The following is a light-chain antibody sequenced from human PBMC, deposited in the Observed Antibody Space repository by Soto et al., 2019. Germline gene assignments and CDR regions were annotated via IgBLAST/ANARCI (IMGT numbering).Light chain of an antibody. V-gene: IGKV3-15*01. CDR1: QSVSSS. CDR2: GAS. Sequence: EVVMTQSPATLSLSPGERATLSCRASQSVSSSLAWYQQKPGQAPRLLIYGASTRAAGIPDRFSGRGSETEFPLTISSLQAEDFAVYYCQQYNNWWTFGQGTKVEIK. J-gene: IGKJ1*01. CDR3: QQYNNWWT.